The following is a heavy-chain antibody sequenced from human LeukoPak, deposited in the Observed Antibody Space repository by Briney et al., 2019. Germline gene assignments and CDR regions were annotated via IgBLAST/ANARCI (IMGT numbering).Heavy chain of an antibody. J-gene: IGHJ6*02. CDR3: ARAHPSGYYYYGMDV. CDR1: GFTFSSYA. V-gene: IGHV3-23*01. Sequence: GGSLRLSCAASGFTFSSYAMSWVRQAPGKGLEWVSLISGNGDNTYYADSVKGRFTISRDNSKNTLYLQMNSLRAEDTAVYYCARAHPSGYYYYGMDVWGQGTTVTVSS. D-gene: IGHD2-15*01. CDR2: ISGNGDNT.